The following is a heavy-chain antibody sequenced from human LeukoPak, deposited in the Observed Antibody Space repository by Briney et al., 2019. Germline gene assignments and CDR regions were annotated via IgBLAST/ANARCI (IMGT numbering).Heavy chain of an antibody. CDR3: ARVPSSGYFDY. J-gene: IGHJ4*02. V-gene: IGHV4-59*01. CDR1: GGSISSYY. Sequence: KPSETLSLTCTVPGGSISSYYWSWIRQPPGKGLEWIGYIYYSGSTNYNPSLKSRVTISVDTSKNQFSLKLSSVTAADTAVYYCARVPSSGYFDYWGQGTLVTVSS. D-gene: IGHD3-22*01. CDR2: IYYSGST.